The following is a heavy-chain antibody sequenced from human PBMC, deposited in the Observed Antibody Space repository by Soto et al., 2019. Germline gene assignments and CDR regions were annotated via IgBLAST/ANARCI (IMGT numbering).Heavy chain of an antibody. CDR1: GFTFGTYW. D-gene: IGHD2-2*01. CDR3: TGSITGFSYADS. V-gene: IGHV3-74*01. J-gene: IGHJ4*02. CDR2: INGDGSDT. Sequence: PGGSLRLSCAASGFTFGTYWMHWVRQAPGKGLVWLSRINGDGSDTVYADSVKGRFTISRDNAKNTLYLQMKSLRAEDTAVYYCTGSITGFSYADSWGQGTLVTVSS.